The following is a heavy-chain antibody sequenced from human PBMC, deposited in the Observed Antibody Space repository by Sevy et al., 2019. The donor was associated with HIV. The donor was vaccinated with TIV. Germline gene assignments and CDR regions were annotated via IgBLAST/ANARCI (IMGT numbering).Heavy chain of an antibody. Sequence: GGSLRLSCAASGFTFSSYGMHWVRQAPGKGLEWVAVIWYDGSNKHYADSVKGRFTISRDNSKNTLYVQMNSLRAEDTAVYYCARDLGYNAGNYGMDVWGQGTTVTVSS. D-gene: IGHD1-20*01. CDR2: IWYDGSNK. CDR3: ARDLGYNAGNYGMDV. CDR1: GFTFSSYG. J-gene: IGHJ6*02. V-gene: IGHV3-33*01.